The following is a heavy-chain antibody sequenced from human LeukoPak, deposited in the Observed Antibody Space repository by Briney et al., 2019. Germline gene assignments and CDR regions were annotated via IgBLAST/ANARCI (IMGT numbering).Heavy chain of an antibody. CDR3: ARDVSGGSSGYYAPYFDY. CDR1: GGSISSSSYY. V-gene: IGHV4-39*07. J-gene: IGHJ4*02. Sequence: TPSETLSLTCTVSGGSISSSSYYWGWIRQPPGKGLEWIGGIYYSGSTYYNPSLKSRVTISVDTSKSQFSLKLSSVTAADTAVYYCARDVSGGSSGYYAPYFDYWGQGTLVTVSS. D-gene: IGHD3-22*01. CDR2: IYYSGST.